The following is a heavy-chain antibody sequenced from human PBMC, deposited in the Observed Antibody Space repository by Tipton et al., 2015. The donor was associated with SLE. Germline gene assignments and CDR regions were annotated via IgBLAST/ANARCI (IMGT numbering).Heavy chain of an antibody. CDR3: RRVGDGYSYIDY. Sequence: TLSLTCTVSGGSISSDDYYWSWIRQPAGKGLQWIGRIYTSGSTNYNPALKSRVTMSVDTSKNQFSLKLSSVTAADTAVYYCRRVGDGYSYIDYWGQGTLVTVSS. D-gene: IGHD5-24*01. CDR2: IYTSGST. V-gene: IGHV4-61*02. J-gene: IGHJ4*02. CDR1: GGSISSDDYY.